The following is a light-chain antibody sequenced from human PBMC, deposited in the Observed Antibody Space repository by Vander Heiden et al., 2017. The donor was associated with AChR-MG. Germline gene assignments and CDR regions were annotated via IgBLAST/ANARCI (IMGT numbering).Light chain of an antibody. CDR2: RDN. CDR1: NMGINK. CDR3: HVWDTSTGV. V-gene: IGLV3-9*01. J-gene: IGLJ3*02. Sequence: SYDLTQSLSVSVALRQTAGSTCGGNNMGINKVHWYHQKPGQAPVLVIYRDNNRPAGIPERFSGSNSGNTATLTISKAQAGDEDDYYCHVWDTSTGVFGGGTKLTVL.